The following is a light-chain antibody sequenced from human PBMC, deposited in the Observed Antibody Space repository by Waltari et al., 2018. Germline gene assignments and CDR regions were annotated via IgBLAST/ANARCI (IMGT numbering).Light chain of an antibody. J-gene: IGLJ2*01. V-gene: IGLV2-14*01. CDR3: SSQSSNDVVL. CDR2: DVS. Sequence: QSALTQPASVSGSPGQSVPIICAGTSHDVGGYNSVSWYKEHPGQAPRVIIYDVSDRPSGVSDRFSGSKSGNTASLTISGLQAEDEADYYCSSQSSNDVVLFGGGTKLTVL. CDR1: SHDVGGYNS.